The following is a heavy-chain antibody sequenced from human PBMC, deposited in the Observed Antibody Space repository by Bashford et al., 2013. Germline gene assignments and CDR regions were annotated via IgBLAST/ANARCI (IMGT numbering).Heavy chain of an antibody. V-gene: IGHV1-2*02. CDR2: INPNSGGT. CDR1: RYTFTGYF. Sequence: VKVSCKASRYTFTGYFMHWVRQAPGQGLEWMGWINPNSGGTNSAQKFQGRVTMTRDTSISTAYMELSRLTSDDTAVYFCARSKVEISMDGFDIWGQGTMVTVSS. CDR3: ARSKVEISMDGFDI. J-gene: IGHJ3*02. D-gene: IGHD4-23*01.